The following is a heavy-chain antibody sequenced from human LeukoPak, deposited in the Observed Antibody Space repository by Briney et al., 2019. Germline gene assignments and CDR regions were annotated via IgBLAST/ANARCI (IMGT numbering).Heavy chain of an antibody. Sequence: KSSETLSLTCTVSGGSISSYYWSWIRQPAGKGLEWIGRIYTSGSTNYNPSLKSRVTMSVDTSKNQFSLKLSSVTAADTAVYYCARGVGYYWSNEPYYFDYWGQGTLVTVSS. D-gene: IGHD3-22*01. CDR1: GGSISSYY. CDR3: ARGVGYYWSNEPYYFDY. J-gene: IGHJ4*02. V-gene: IGHV4-4*07. CDR2: IYTSGST.